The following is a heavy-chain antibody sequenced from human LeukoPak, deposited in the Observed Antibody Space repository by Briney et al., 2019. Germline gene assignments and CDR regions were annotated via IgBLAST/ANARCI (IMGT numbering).Heavy chain of an antibody. V-gene: IGHV4-39*01. D-gene: IGHD3-22*01. J-gene: IGHJ5*02. Sequence: PSETLSLTCTVSGGSISSSSYYWGWIRQPPGKGLEWIGSIYYSGSTYYNPSLKSRVTISVDTSKNQFSLKLSSVTGADTAVYYCARPYYYDSSGYSGGWFDPWGQGTLVTVSS. CDR1: GGSISSSSYY. CDR2: IYYSGST. CDR3: ARPYYYDSSGYSGGWFDP.